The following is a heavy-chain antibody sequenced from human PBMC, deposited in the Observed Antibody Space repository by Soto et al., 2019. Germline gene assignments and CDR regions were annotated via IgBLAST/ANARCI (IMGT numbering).Heavy chain of an antibody. CDR1: GYTFTSYD. J-gene: IGHJ6*03. D-gene: IGHD4-4*01. CDR2: MNPNSGNT. Sequence: ASVKVSCKASGYTFTSYDINWVRQATGQGLEWMGWMNPNSGNTGYAQKFQGRVTMTRNTSISTAYMELSSLRSEDTAVYYCARAYRLCNYEQTVCYYYYMDVWGKGTTVTVSS. V-gene: IGHV1-8*01. CDR3: ARAYRLCNYEQTVCYYYYMDV.